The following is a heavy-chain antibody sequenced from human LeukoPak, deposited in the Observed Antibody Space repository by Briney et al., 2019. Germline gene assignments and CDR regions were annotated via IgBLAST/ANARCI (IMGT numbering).Heavy chain of an antibody. V-gene: IGHV3-53*01. CDR3: AKDLTWSGNPYYFDY. J-gene: IGHJ4*02. CDR2: IYSGGST. D-gene: IGHD3-3*01. CDR1: GFTVSSDS. Sequence: GGSLRLSCTVSGFTVSSDSMSWVRQAPGKGLEWVSFIYSGGSTHYSDSVKGRFTISRDNSRNTLYLQMNSLRAEDTAVYYCAKDLTWSGNPYYFDYWGQGTLVTVSS.